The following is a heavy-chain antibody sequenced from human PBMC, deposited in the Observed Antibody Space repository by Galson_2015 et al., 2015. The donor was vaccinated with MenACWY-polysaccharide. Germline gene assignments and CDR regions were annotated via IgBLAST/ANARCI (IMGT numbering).Heavy chain of an antibody. V-gene: IGHV4-34*01. J-gene: IGHJ5*02. CDR2: ISDSGRS. CDR1: GGSFSGYY. Sequence: SETLSLTCAVYGGSFSGYYWSWIRQSPGQGLEWLGEISDSGRSKYRPSLESRVTISLDTSTKQFSLSLSSVTAADTAVYYCARYGQHPEEGWWFDPWGQGTLVTVSS. CDR3: ARYGQHPEEGWWFDP. D-gene: IGHD1-1*01.